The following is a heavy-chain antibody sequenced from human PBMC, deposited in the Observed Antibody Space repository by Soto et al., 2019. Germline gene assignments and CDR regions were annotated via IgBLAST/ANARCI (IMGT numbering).Heavy chain of an antibody. CDR1: GASISSYY. CDR2: ISYSGST. Sequence: SETLSLTCTVSGASISSYYWSWIRQPPTKGLEWIGYISYSGSTNYNPSLKSRVTISVDTSKNQFSLRLSSVTAADTAVYYCARSIRVRGVIIADYYYYMDVWGKGTTVTVSS. D-gene: IGHD3-10*01. V-gene: IGHV4-59*01. J-gene: IGHJ6*03. CDR3: ARSIRVRGVIIADYYYYMDV.